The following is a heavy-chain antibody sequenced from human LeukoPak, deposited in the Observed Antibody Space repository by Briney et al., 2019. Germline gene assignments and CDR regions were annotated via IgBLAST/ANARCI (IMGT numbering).Heavy chain of an antibody. CDR1: GGSISSYY. V-gene: IGHV4-59*01. Sequence: SETLSLTCTVSGGSISSYYWSWIRQPPGKGLEWIGYIYYSGSTNYNPSLKSRVTISVDTAKNQFSLQLSSVTAADTAVYYCAREIRGYSYMDVWGKGTTVTISS. D-gene: IGHD5-18*01. CDR2: IYYSGST. J-gene: IGHJ6*03. CDR3: AREIRGYSYMDV.